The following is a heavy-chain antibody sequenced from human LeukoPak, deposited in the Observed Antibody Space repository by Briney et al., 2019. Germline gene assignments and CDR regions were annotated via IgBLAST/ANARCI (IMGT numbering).Heavy chain of an antibody. J-gene: IGHJ5*02. Sequence: ASVKVSCKASGYTFTSYYMHWVRQAPGQGLEWMGIINPSGGSTSYAQKFQGRVTMTRDMSTSTVYMELSSLRSEDTAVYYCARGGEWIQLYPVPRWFDPWGQGTLVTVSS. CDR1: GYTFTSYY. CDR3: ARGGEWIQLYPVPRWFDP. CDR2: INPSGGST. V-gene: IGHV1-46*01. D-gene: IGHD5-18*01.